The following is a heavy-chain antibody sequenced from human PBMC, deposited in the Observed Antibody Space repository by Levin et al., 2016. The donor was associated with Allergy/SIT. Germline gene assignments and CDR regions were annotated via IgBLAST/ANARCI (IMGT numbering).Heavy chain of an antibody. Sequence: ASVKVSCKASGYTFDKYGMSWVRDAPGQGLEWLGWIGADNGNTNYAQKFQGRVTMTTDISTTTVYLELRSLRTDDTAVYYCARDRDFDWLADVNQDFDHWGQGTLVTVSS. CDR2: IGADNGNT. V-gene: IGHV1-18*04. CDR1: GYTFDKYG. D-gene: IGHD3-9*01. J-gene: IGHJ4*02. CDR3: ARDRDFDWLADVNQDFDH.